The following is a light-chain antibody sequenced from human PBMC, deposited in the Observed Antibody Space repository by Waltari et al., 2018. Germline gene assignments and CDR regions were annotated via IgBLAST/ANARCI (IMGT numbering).Light chain of an antibody. CDR3: QQYSTYPLT. CDR1: RSVGNW. V-gene: IGKV1-5*03. Sequence: TQMTQSPSTLSASVGDRVIITCRASRSVGNWLAWYQQQPGKAPKLLIHKASALQSGVPSRFGGSGSGTDFTLTITSLHPDDFATYYCQQYSTYPLTFGGGTKGAI. J-gene: IGKJ4*01. CDR2: KAS.